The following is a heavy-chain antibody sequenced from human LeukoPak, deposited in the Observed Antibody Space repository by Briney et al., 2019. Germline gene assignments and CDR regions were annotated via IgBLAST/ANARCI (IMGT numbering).Heavy chain of an antibody. D-gene: IGHD6-13*01. J-gene: IGHJ4*02. CDR3: ANYSGSSRWFDY. V-gene: IGHV3-23*01. CDR2: ISGGGGST. CDR1: GFTFSTYA. Sequence: PGGSLRLSCAAFGFTFSTYAMSWVRQAPGKGLEWVSSISGGGGSTYYADSVKGRVTVSRDNSKSTLYLQMNSLRAEDTAVYYCANYSGSSRWFDYWGQGTLVTVSS.